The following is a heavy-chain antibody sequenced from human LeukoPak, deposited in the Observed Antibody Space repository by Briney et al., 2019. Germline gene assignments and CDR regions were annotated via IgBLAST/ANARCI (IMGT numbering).Heavy chain of an antibody. CDR1: GYTFTSYG. Sequence: ASVKVSCKASGYTFTSYGISWVRQAPGQGLEWMGWISAYNGNTNYEQKFQGRVTMTTDTSTSTAYMELRSLRSDDTAVYYCARPYSSSWLGKYYFDYWGQGTLVTVSS. V-gene: IGHV1-18*01. CDR2: ISAYNGNT. J-gene: IGHJ4*02. D-gene: IGHD6-13*01. CDR3: ARPYSSSWLGKYYFDY.